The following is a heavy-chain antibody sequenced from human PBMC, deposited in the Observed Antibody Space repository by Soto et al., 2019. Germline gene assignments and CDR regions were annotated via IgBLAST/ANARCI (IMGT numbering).Heavy chain of an antibody. Sequence: PSETLSLTCTVSGVSVISGDYYWSWIRQPPGKGLELIGYISYSGSTNYNPSLKSRVTISVDTSKKKLSLNLSSVTAADTAVYHCARGRYYFDYWGQGTLVTVPS. D-gene: IGHD3-3*01. V-gene: IGHV4-61*08. J-gene: IGHJ4*02. CDR2: ISYSGST. CDR3: ARGRYYFDY. CDR1: GVSVISGDYY.